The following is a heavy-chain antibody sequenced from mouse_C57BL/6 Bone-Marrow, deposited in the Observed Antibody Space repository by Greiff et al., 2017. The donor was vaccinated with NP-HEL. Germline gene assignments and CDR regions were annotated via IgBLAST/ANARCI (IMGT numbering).Heavy chain of an antibody. CDR3: ARGGSYYSNCGYAMDY. D-gene: IGHD2-5*01. Sequence: QVQLKQPGAELVKPGASVKLSCKASGYTFTSYWMHWVKQRPGRGLEWIGRIDPNSGGTKYNEKFKSKATLTVDKPSSTAYMQLSSLTSEDSAVYYCARGGSYYSNCGYAMDYWGQGTSVTVSS. V-gene: IGHV1-72*01. J-gene: IGHJ4*01. CDR2: IDPNSGGT. CDR1: GYTFTSYW.